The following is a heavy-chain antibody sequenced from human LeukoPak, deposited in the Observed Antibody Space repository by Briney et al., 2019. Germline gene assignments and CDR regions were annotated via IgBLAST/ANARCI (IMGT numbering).Heavy chain of an antibody. D-gene: IGHD5-24*01. CDR2: IYYSGST. CDR1: GGSISSGDYY. J-gene: IGHJ4*02. V-gene: IGHV4-30-4*01. CDR3: ARGDGYNPSLDY. Sequence: SETLSLTCTVSGGSISSGDYYWSWIRQPPGKGLEWIGYIYYSGSTYYNPSLKSRVTISVDTSKNQFSLKLSSVTAADMAVYYCARGDGYNPSLDYWGQGTLVTVSS.